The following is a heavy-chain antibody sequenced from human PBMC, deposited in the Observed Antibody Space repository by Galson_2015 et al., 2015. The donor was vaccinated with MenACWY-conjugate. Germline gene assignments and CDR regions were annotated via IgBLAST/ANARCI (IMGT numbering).Heavy chain of an antibody. V-gene: IGHV5-51*01. J-gene: IGHJ6*02. CDR3: ARHPPGGRGMDV. CDR2: ISPDDSNT. Sequence: QSGAEVKKPGESLKISCKGSGYNFSTYWIGWVRQMPGKGLEWMGLISPDDSNTRYGPAFQGQVTISADRSISTAYLQWNTLQASDTAMYYCARHPPGGRGMDVWGQGTTVTVSS. D-gene: IGHD1-26*01. CDR1: GYNFSTYW.